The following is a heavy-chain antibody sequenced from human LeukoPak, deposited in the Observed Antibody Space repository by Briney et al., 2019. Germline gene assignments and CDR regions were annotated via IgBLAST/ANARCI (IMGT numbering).Heavy chain of an antibody. D-gene: IGHD6-19*01. CDR2: IGKNGGNP. V-gene: IGHV3-20*04. CDR3: TRDPGTVAIDY. CDR1: GFNFRDYH. J-gene: IGHJ4*02. Sequence: GGSLRLSCAASGFNFRDYHMSWIRQAPGKGLEWVSGIGKNGGNPGYADSVKGRFTISRGNAKNSLYLQMNSLRAEDTALFFCTRDPGTVAIDYWGQGTLVTVSS.